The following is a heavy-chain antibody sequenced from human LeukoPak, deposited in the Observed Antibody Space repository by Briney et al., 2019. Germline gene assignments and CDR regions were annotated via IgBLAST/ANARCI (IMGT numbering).Heavy chain of an antibody. CDR1: GGSISGFV. V-gene: IGHV4-59*08. J-gene: IGHJ4*02. D-gene: IGHD6-19*01. CDR2: IYDTGTPT. CDR3: ARLTKGEQWLAYYFDY. Sequence: SEILSLTCTVSGGSISGFVWSWIRQPPGEGLDYIGFIYDTGTPTNYNPLLKSRVTLSVDTSKNQFSLNLNSVTAADTAVYYCARLTKGEQWLAYYFDYWGQGALVTVSS.